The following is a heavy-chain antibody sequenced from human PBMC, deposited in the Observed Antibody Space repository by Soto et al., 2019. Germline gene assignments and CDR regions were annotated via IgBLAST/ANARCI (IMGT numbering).Heavy chain of an antibody. Sequence: QPGGSLRLSCAASGFTFSGYAMSWVRQAPGTGLEWVSVILNTGGDALYADSVEGRFTISRDNFKNTLYLQMNSLRAEDAAIYYCAKASGESYPGSRVFDSWGQGTRVTVSS. J-gene: IGHJ4*02. CDR1: GFTFSGYA. D-gene: IGHD3-10*01. V-gene: IGHV3-23*01. CDR2: ILNTGGDA. CDR3: AKASGESYPGSRVFDS.